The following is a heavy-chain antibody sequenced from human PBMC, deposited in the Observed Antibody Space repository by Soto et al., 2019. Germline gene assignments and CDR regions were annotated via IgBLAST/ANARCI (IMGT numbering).Heavy chain of an antibody. CDR2: ISSSSSYI. D-gene: IGHD2-2*02. CDR3: ASESIGYCSTSTCYKVDY. CDR1: GFTFSSYS. V-gene: IGHV3-21*01. J-gene: IGHJ4*02. Sequence: GGSLRLSCAASGFTFSSYSMNWVRQAPGKGLEWVSSISSSSSYIYYADSVKGRFTISRYNAKNSLYLQMNSLRAEDTAVYYCASESIGYCSTSTCYKVDYSGPGTLVTVPS.